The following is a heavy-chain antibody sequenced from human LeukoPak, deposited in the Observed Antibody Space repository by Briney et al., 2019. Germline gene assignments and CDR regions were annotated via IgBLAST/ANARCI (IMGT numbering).Heavy chain of an antibody. V-gene: IGHV3-64D*06. CDR2: INSDGASS. J-gene: IGHJ3*02. CDR1: GFSFNKYA. CDR3: VKTMVVFGGLIRTDAFDI. D-gene: IGHD3-10*01. Sequence: GGSLRLSCSASGFSFNKYAVHWVRQAPGKGLEYVSGINSDGASSHYADSAKGRFTISRANSKNALFLQLSSLRPEDTALYYCVKTMVVFGGLIRTDAFDIWGQGTMVTVSS.